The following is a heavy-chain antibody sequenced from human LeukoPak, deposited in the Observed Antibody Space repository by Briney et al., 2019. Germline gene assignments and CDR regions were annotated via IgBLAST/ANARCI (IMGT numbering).Heavy chain of an antibody. CDR3: ATDSYDYT. V-gene: IGHV3-15*01. CDR1: GFTFSSYW. D-gene: IGHD4-11*01. Sequence: GGSLRLSCAASGFTFSSYWMRWVRQAPGKGLEWVGRIRSNSDGGTIDYAASVKDRFTLSRDDSKNTLYLQLNSLQTADTAVYYCATDSYDYTRGQGTLVTVSS. CDR2: IRSNSDGGTI. J-gene: IGHJ1*01.